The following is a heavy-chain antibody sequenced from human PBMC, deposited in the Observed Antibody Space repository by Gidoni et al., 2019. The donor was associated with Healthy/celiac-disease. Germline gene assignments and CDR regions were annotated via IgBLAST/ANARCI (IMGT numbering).Heavy chain of an antibody. CDR3: ARDPPGEYYYDSSGNAFDI. Sequence: QVQLVQSGAEVKKPGSSVKVSCKASGGTFSSYAISWVRQAPGQGLEWMGGIIPIFGTANYAQKFQGRVTITADESTSTAYMELSSLRSEDTAVYYCARDPPGEYYYDSSGNAFDIWGQGTMVTVSS. J-gene: IGHJ3*02. CDR1: GGTFSSYA. V-gene: IGHV1-69*01. D-gene: IGHD3-22*01. CDR2: IIPIFGTA.